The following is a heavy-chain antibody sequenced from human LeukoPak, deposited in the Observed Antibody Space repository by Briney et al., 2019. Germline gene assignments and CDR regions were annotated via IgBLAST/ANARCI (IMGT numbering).Heavy chain of an antibody. J-gene: IGHJ4*02. CDR1: GYTFTSYG. CDR3: ARDHYYDFWSGYPDFDY. V-gene: IGHV1-18*01. Sequence: ASVKVSCKASGYTFTSYGISWVRQAPGQGLEWMGWISAYNGNTNYAQKLQGRVTMTTDTSTSTAYMELRSLRSDDTAVYYCARDHYYDFWSGYPDFDYWGQGTLVTVSS. CDR2: ISAYNGNT. D-gene: IGHD3-3*01.